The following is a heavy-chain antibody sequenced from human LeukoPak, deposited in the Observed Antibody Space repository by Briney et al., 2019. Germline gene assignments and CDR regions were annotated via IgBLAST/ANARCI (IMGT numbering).Heavy chain of an antibody. CDR1: GGSISSYY. J-gene: IGHJ4*02. Sequence: SETLSLTCSVSGGSISSYYWNWIRQPPGKGLECIGSIYYSGSTYYNPSLKSRVTISVDTSKNQFSLKLSSVTAADTAVYYCASCPWFGEDVGYWGQGTLVTVSS. D-gene: IGHD3-10*01. CDR2: IYYSGST. V-gene: IGHV4-39*07. CDR3: ASCPWFGEDVGY.